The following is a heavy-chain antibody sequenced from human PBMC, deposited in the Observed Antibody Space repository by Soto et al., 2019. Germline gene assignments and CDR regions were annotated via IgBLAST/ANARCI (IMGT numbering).Heavy chain of an antibody. J-gene: IGHJ6*02. Sequence: QVQLVQSGAEVKKPGASVKVSCKASGYTFTGYYMHWVRQAPGQGLEWMGWINPNSGGTNYAQKFQGWVTMTRDTSISTAYMELSRLRSDDTAVYYCARELRTEIVVVPAANYYYYGMDVWGQGTTVTVSS. CDR3: ARELRTEIVVVPAANYYYYGMDV. V-gene: IGHV1-2*04. CDR2: INPNSGGT. D-gene: IGHD2-2*01. CDR1: GYTFTGYY.